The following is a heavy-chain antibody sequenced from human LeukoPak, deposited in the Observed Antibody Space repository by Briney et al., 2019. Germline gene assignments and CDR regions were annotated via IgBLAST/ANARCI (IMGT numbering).Heavy chain of an antibody. V-gene: IGHV3-7*03. CDR1: GFTFSTYW. J-gene: IGHJ4*02. Sequence: GGSLRLSCAASGFTFSTYWMTWVRQAPGKGLEWVANIKQDGSEKYFVDSVKGRFTISRDNANNSMYLQMNSLRAEDTAVYYCAKDHIIGDYFDYWGQGTLVTVSS. CDR3: AKDHIIGDYFDY. D-gene: IGHD3-16*01. CDR2: IKQDGSEK.